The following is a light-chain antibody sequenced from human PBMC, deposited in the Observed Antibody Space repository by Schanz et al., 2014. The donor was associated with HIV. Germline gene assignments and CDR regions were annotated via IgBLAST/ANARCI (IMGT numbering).Light chain of an antibody. Sequence: DIQMTQSPSSLSASVGDRVTISCRASQGIRNDLGWYQQKPEQAPKRLIYAASSLQSGVPSRFSGRGSGTEFTHTISSMQSEDDATDDCEQYNGYSYACGPGTKVLI. V-gene: IGKV1-17*01. CDR1: QGIRND. CDR3: EQYNGYSYA. J-gene: IGKJ2*01. CDR2: AAS.